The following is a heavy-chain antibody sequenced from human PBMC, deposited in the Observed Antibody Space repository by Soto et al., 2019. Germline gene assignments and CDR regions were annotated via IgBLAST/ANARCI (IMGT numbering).Heavy chain of an antibody. CDR1: GYTLTELS. CDR3: ATGTRRPPPFFDY. CDR2: FDPEDGET. Sequence: ASVKVSCKVSGYTLTELSMHWVRQAPGKGLEWMGGFDPEDGETIYAQKFQGRVTTTEDTSTDTAYMEMSSLRSEDTAVYYCATGTRRPPPFFDYWGQGTLVTVSS. J-gene: IGHJ4*02. D-gene: IGHD6-6*01. V-gene: IGHV1-24*01.